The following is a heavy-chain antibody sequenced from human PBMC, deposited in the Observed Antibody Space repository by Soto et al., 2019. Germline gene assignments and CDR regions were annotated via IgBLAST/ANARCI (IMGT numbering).Heavy chain of an antibody. CDR3: ARDRGTVYGMDV. D-gene: IGHD3-10*01. V-gene: IGHV3-66*01. J-gene: IGHJ6*02. Sequence: EVQLVESGGGLVQPGGSLRLSCAASGFTVSSNYMSWVRQAPGRGLEWVSVIYSGGSTYYADSVKGRFTISRDNSKNTLYLQMNSLRAEDTAVYYCARDRGTVYGMDVWGQGTTVTVSS. CDR1: GFTVSSNY. CDR2: IYSGGST.